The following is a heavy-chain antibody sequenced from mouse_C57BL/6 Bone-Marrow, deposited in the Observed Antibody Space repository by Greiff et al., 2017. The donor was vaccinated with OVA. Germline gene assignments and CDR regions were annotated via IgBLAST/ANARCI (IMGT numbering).Heavy chain of an antibody. CDR2: ISDGGSYT. D-gene: IGHD2-1*01. V-gene: IGHV5-4*01. J-gene: IGHJ2*01. CDR3: ARSDGNYLPDY. Sequence: DVHLVESGGGLVKPGGSLKLSCAASGFTFSSYAMSWVRQTPEKRLEWVATISDGGSYTYYPDNVKGRFTISRDNAKNNLYLQMSHLKSEDTAMYYCARSDGNYLPDYWGQGTTLTVSS. CDR1: GFTFSSYA.